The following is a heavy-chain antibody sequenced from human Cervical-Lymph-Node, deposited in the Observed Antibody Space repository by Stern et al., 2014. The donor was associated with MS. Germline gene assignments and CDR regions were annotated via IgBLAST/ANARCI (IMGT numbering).Heavy chain of an antibody. CDR3: ARGAGDNWFDP. CDR2: IIPFVGTGTV. Sequence: QVQLVQSGADVKKPGSSVRVSCKASGGISWLRQAPGQGLEWMGGIIPFVGTGTVNYAQNFQGRLTIIADTSTHPTSMELRSLCFDDTAVYYWARGAGDNWFDPWGQGTLVSVSS. D-gene: IGHD3-10*01. CDR1: GG. J-gene: IGHJ5*02. V-gene: IGHV1-69*06.